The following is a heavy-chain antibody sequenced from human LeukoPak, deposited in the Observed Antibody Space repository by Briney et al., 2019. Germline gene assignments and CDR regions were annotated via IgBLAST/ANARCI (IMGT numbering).Heavy chain of an antibody. D-gene: IGHD3-10*01. CDR1: GGSISSYY. CDR2: IYTSGST. J-gene: IGHJ6*02. CDR3: ARDRVPYYYYGMDV. V-gene: IGHV4-4*07. Sequence: SETLSLTCTVSGGSISSYYWSWIRQPAGKGLEWIGRIYTSGSTNYNPSLKSRVTMSVDTSKNQFSLELSSVTAADTAVYYCARDRVPYYYYGMDVWGQGTTVTVSS.